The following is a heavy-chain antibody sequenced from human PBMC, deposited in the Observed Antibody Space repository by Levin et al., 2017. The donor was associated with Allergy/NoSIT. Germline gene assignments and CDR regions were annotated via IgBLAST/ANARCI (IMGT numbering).Heavy chain of an antibody. CDR2: IYYSGST. V-gene: IGHV4-59*01. Sequence: PSETLSLTCTVSGGSISSYYWSWIRQPPGKGLEWIGYIYYSGSTNYNPSLKSRVTISVDTSKNQFSLKLSSVTAADTAVYYCARATGRSPWGYWYFDLWGRGTLVTVSS. J-gene: IGHJ2*01. D-gene: IGHD1-26*01. CDR1: GGSISSYY. CDR3: ARATGRSPWGYWYFDL.